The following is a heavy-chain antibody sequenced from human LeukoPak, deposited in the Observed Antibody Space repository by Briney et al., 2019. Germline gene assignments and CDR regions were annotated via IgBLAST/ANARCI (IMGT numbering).Heavy chain of an antibody. CDR1: GGSISSGSYY. J-gene: IGHJ3*02. D-gene: IGHD2-2*02. V-gene: IGHV4-61*02. CDR2: IYTSGST. CDR3: ARSDIVVVPAAIPPPAFDI. Sequence: SSETLSLTCTVSGGSISSGSYYWSRIRQPAGKGLEWIGRIYTSGSTNYNPSLKSRVTISVDTSKNQFSLKLSSVTAADTAVYYCARSDIVVVPAAIPPPAFDIWGQGTMVTVSS.